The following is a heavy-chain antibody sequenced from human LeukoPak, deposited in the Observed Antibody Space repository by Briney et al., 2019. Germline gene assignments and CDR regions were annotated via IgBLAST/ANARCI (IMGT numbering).Heavy chain of an antibody. CDR3: ARAQTVSMTTVTPEEAYYFDY. Sequence: PSETLSLTCAVHGGSFSVYYWSWIRQPPGKGLEWIGEINHSGSTNYNPPLKSRVTISVDTSKNQFSLKLSSVTAADMAVYYCARAQTVSMTTVTPEEAYYFDYWGQGTLVTVSS. V-gene: IGHV4-34*01. J-gene: IGHJ4*02. D-gene: IGHD4-17*01. CDR1: GGSFSVYY. CDR2: INHSGST.